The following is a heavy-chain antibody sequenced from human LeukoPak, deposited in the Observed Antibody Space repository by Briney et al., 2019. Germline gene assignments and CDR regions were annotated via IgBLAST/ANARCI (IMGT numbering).Heavy chain of an antibody. CDR1: GGSVSSYY. V-gene: IGHV4-59*02. CDR2: MSYSGRS. D-gene: IGHD6-19*01. Sequence: SETLSLTCTVSGGSVSSYYWSWIRQTPEKGLEWIGYMSYSGRSDYGPSLKSRVTMSVDTSKNQFSLKMSSVTAADTAVYYCARMTSSGWYAAGYYFDYWGQGTLVTVSS. CDR3: ARMTSSGWYAAGYYFDY. J-gene: IGHJ4*02.